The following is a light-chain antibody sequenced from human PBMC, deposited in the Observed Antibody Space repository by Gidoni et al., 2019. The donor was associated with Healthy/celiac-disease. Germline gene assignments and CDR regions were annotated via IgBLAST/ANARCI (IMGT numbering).Light chain of an antibody. V-gene: IGLV3-25*02. J-gene: IGLJ3*02. CDR3: QSADSSGTHEV. Sequence: YELTQPPSVSVSPGQPARITCSGDALPKQYAYWYQQKPGQAPVLVIYKDSERPSGIPERFSGSSSGTTVTLTISGVQAEDEADYYCQSADSSGTHEVFGGGTKLTVL. CDR2: KDS. CDR1: ALPKQY.